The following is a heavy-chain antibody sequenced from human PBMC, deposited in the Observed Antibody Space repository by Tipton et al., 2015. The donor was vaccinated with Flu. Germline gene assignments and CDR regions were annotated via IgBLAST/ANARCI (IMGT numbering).Heavy chain of an antibody. CDR3: ARKGLLGMDY. Sequence: LRLSCTVSGYSISSGYYWGWIRQPPGKGLEWIGSIYHSGSTYYNPSLKSRVTTSVDTSKNQFSLKLSSVTAADTAVYYCARKGLLGMDYWGQGTLVTVSS. CDR1: GYSISSGYY. CDR2: IYHSGST. V-gene: IGHV4-38-2*02. J-gene: IGHJ4*02. D-gene: IGHD3-10*01.